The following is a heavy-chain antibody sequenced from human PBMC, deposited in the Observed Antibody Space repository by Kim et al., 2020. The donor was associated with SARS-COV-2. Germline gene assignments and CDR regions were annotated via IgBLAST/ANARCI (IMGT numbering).Heavy chain of an antibody. Sequence: SETLSLTCTVSGGSISSYYWSWIRQPPGKGLEWIGYIYYSGSTNYNPSLKSRVTISVDTSKNQFSLKLSSVTAADTAVYYCARDVSWYSSSWYVFDYWGQGTLVTVSS. D-gene: IGHD6-13*01. CDR2: IYYSGST. V-gene: IGHV4-59*01. CDR1: GGSISSYY. J-gene: IGHJ4*02. CDR3: ARDVSWYSSSWYVFDY.